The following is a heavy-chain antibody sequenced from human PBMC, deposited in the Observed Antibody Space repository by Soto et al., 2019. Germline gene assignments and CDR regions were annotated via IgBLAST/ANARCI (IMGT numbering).Heavy chain of an antibody. D-gene: IGHD6-13*01. CDR3: AKDTARQLVGAPDY. J-gene: IGHJ4*02. Sequence: EVQLLESGGGLVQPGGSLRLSCAASGFTFSSYAMSWVRQAPGKGLEWVSAISGSGGSTYYADSVKGRFTISRDNSKNTLYLQMHSLRAEDTAVYYCAKDTARQLVGAPDYWGQGTLVTVSS. CDR1: GFTFSSYA. CDR2: ISGSGGST. V-gene: IGHV3-23*01.